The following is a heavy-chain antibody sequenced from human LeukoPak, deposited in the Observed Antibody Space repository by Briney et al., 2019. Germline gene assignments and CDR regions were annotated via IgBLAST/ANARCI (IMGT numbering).Heavy chain of an antibody. Sequence: SETLSLTCAVSGGSLSNGGYSWSWIRQPPGKGLEWIGLIYHSGTTHYNPSLKSRLTFSLDKSKNQFSLKLTSVTAADTALYYCARNYYGSGSFYVHNWGQGTLVTVSS. CDR3: ARNYYGSGSFYVHN. V-gene: IGHV4-30-2*01. CDR2: IYHSGTT. J-gene: IGHJ4*02. CDR1: GGSLSNGGYS. D-gene: IGHD3-10*01.